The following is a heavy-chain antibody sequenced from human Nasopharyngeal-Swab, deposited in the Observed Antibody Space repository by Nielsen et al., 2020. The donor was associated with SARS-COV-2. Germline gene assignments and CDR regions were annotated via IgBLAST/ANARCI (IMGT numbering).Heavy chain of an antibody. J-gene: IGHJ3*02. CDR2: IYPGDSDT. D-gene: IGHD1-26*01. V-gene: IGHV5-51*01. CDR3: ARQSGSYYDIADAFDI. Sequence: GESLTISCKGSGYRFTSYWIGWVRQMPGKGLEWMGIIYPGDSDTRYSPSFQGQVTISADKSISTAYLQWSSLKASDTAMYYCARQSGSYYDIADAFDIWGQGTMVTVSS. CDR1: GYRFTSYW.